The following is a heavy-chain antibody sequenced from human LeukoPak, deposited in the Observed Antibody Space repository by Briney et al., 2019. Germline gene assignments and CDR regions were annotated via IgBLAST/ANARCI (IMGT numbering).Heavy chain of an antibody. Sequence: SETLSLTCTVSGGSISSYYWSWIRQPPGKGLEWIGYIYYSGSTNYNPSLKSRVTISVDTSKNQSSLKLSSVTAADTAVYYCARHIASSSWRPNNWFDPWGQGTLVTVSS. CDR2: IYYSGST. CDR1: GGSISSYY. D-gene: IGHD6-13*01. V-gene: IGHV4-59*08. J-gene: IGHJ5*02. CDR3: ARHIASSSWRPNNWFDP.